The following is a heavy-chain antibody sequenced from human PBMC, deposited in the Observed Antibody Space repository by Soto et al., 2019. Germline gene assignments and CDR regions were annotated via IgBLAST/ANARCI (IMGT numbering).Heavy chain of an antibody. CDR1: EFTFSNYA. Sequence: GGSLRLSCAASEFTFSNYAMSWVRQAPGKGLEWVSSISDNGGTTYYADSVKGRFTISRDNSKNTLYLQMNSLRAEDTAVFYCAKDKTKAKRGILTGLSDYWGQGTLVTVSS. CDR3: AKDKTKAKRGILTGLSDY. D-gene: IGHD3-9*01. V-gene: IGHV3-23*01. J-gene: IGHJ4*02. CDR2: ISDNGGTT.